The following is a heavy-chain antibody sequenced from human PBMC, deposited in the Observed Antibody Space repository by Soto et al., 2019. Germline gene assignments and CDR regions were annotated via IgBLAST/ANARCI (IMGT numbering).Heavy chain of an antibody. D-gene: IGHD1-26*01. J-gene: IGHJ4*02. CDR1: GLTFSDYW. CDR3: TNDKFSGSYYVRGLTYYFEY. CDR2: IRQDESEK. Sequence: PGGSLRLSCAVSGLTFSDYWMSWVRQAPGKGLEWVANIRQDESEKNYADSVKGRFTISRDNAKGSVYLQMNSLRAEDTAVYYCTNDKFSGSYYVRGLTYYFEYWGQGTLVTVSS. V-gene: IGHV3-7*03.